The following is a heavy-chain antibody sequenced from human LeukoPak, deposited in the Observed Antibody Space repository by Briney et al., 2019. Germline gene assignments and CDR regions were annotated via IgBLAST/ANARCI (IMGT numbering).Heavy chain of an antibody. CDR1: GFAFERHA. D-gene: IGHD6-19*01. J-gene: IGHJ4*02. CDR3: ARELRIAVAGTKDY. Sequence: GGSLRLSCAASGFAFERHAMSWVRQAPGKGLEWVSGISGSGTSAYYADSVKGRFTISRDNSKNTLYLQMNSLRAEDTALYYCARELRIAVAGTKDYWGQGTLVTVSS. CDR2: ISGSGTSA. V-gene: IGHV3-23*01.